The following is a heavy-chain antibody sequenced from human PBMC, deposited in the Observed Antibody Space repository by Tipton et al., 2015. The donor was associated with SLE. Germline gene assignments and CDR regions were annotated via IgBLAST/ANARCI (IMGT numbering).Heavy chain of an antibody. CDR3: AKGGHYSAFDS. CDR1: GFTFFQSA. CDR2: VSGFGGDT. Sequence: SLRLSCAASGFTFFQSAMTWVRQAPGKGLEWVSSVSGFGGDTFYADSVTGRFTISRDNFRNRLYLQINSLRAEDTAVYYCAKGGHYSAFDSWGQGTLVTVSS. J-gene: IGHJ5*01. D-gene: IGHD2-15*01. V-gene: IGHV3-23*01.